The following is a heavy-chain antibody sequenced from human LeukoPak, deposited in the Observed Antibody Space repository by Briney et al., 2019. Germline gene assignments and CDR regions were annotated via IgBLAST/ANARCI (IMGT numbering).Heavy chain of an antibody. CDR3: TTKHGFQEGIDY. J-gene: IGHJ4*02. CDR2: IKSKTDGATT. CDR1: GLTFGNAW. Sequence: PGGSLRLSCAGSGLTFGNAWMTWVRQAPGKGLEWVGHIKSKTDGATTEYTTPVKGRFTISGDDSKNTLYLQMNSLKTEDTALYYCTTKHGFQEGIDYWGQGTLVTVSS. V-gene: IGHV3-15*01. D-gene: IGHD6-13*01.